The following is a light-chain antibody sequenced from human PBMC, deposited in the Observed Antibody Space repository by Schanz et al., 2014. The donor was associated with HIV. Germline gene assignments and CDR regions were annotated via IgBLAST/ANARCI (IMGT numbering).Light chain of an antibody. CDR1: QSVSSS. V-gene: IGKV3-20*01. J-gene: IGKJ1*01. CDR2: GAS. Sequence: EVVMTQSPATLSVSPGERATLSCRASQSVSSSLAWYQQKPGQAPRLLIYGASSRATGIPDRFSGSGSGTVFTLTISRLEPEDFAVYYCYQYGRSPRTFGQGTKVEIK. CDR3: YQYGRSPRT.